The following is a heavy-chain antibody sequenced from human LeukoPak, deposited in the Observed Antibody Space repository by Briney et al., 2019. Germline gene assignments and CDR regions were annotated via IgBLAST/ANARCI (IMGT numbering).Heavy chain of an antibody. CDR3: ARVESGSCSNTKCRSIDY. D-gene: IGHD2-2*01. Sequence: GGSLRLSCEGSGFTFSKYWLHWVRQTPGKGLMRVSRINSDGSDTSYADSVKGRFTISRDNAKNTLFLQMSSLRAEDTAVYYCARVESGSCSNTKCRSIDYWGQGTLVTVSS. CDR1: GFTFSKYW. V-gene: IGHV3-74*01. CDR2: INSDGSDT. J-gene: IGHJ4*02.